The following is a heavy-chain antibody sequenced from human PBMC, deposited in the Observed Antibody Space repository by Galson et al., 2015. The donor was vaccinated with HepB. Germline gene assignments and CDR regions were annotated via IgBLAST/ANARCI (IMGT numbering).Heavy chain of an antibody. CDR2: IRSKACGGTT. V-gene: IGHV3-49*04. CDR3: TRDEYYGGDTDYYGMDV. J-gene: IGHJ6*02. Sequence: SLRLSCAVSGFTFSSYAMTWVCQAPGKGLEWVGFIRSKACGGTTEYAASVKGRFTISRDDSNSIAYLQMNSLKTEDTAVYYCTRDEYYGGDTDYYGMDVWGQGTTVTVSS. D-gene: IGHD4-23*01. CDR1: GFTFSSYA.